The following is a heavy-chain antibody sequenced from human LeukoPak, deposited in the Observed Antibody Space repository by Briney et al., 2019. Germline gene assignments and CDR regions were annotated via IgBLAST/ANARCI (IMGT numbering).Heavy chain of an antibody. Sequence: SVKVSCKASGGTFSSYAISWVRQAPGQGLEWMGGIIPIFGTANYAQKFQGRVTITADESTSTAYMELSSLRSEDTAVYYCAREDDGEYYFDYWGQGTLVTVSS. CDR2: IIPIFGTA. V-gene: IGHV1-69*13. D-gene: IGHD5-24*01. CDR1: GGTFSSYA. J-gene: IGHJ4*02. CDR3: AREDDGEYYFDY.